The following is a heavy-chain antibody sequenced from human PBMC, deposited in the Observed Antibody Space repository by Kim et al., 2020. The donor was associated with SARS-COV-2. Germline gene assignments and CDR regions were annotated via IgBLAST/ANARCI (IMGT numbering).Heavy chain of an antibody. J-gene: IGHJ6*02. CDR3: AKDRSSGSGGYYYYGMDV. D-gene: IGHD6-19*01. CDR2: ISWNSGSI. Sequence: GGSLRLSCAASGYTFDDYAMHWVRQAPGKGLEWVSGISWNSGSIGYADSVKGRFTISRDNAKNSLYLQMNSLRAEDTALYYCAKDRSSGSGGYYYYGMDVWGQGTTVTVSS. V-gene: IGHV3-9*01. CDR1: GYTFDDYA.